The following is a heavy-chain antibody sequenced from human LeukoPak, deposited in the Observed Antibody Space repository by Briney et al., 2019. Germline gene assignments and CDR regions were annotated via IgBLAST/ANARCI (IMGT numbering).Heavy chain of an antibody. CDR2: ISANDGNT. D-gene: IGHD3-9*01. Sequence: ASVKVSCKASGYTFTSYGISWVRQAPGQGLEWMGWISANDGNTDYPQKLQGRVTMTTDTSTSTAYMELRSLRSDDTAVYYCARDRPLLRYFDWSPQAAGLDYWGQGTLVTVSS. CDR3: ARDRPLLRYFDWSPQAAGLDY. V-gene: IGHV1-18*01. J-gene: IGHJ4*02. CDR1: GYTFTSYG.